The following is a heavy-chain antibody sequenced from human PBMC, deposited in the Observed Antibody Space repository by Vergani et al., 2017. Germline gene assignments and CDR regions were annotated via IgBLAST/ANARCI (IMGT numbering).Heavy chain of an antibody. Sequence: QVQLHQWGAGLLKPSETLSLTCAVYSGSFSGYYWSWIRQPPGKGLEWIGEINHSGSTNYNPSLKSRVTISVDTSKIQFSLKLSSVTAADTAVYYCARGKRAIFGVDSPYNWFDPWGQGTLVTVSS. J-gene: IGHJ5*02. CDR1: SGSFSGYY. V-gene: IGHV4-34*01. CDR2: INHSGST. CDR3: ARGKRAIFGVDSPYNWFDP. D-gene: IGHD3-3*01.